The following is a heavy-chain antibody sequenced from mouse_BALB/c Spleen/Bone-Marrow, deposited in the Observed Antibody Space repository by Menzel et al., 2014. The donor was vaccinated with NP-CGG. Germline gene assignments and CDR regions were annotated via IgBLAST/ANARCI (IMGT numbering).Heavy chain of an antibody. CDR2: INPSNGGT. Sequence: VQLQQSGAELVKPGASVKLSCKASGYTFTSYYMYWVKQRPGQGLEWIGEINPSNGGTNFNEKFKSKATLTVDKSSSTAYMQLSSLTSEDSAVYYCTRSYYGKYFDVWGAGTTVTVPS. CDR1: GYTFTSYY. V-gene: IGHV1S81*02. J-gene: IGHJ1*01. CDR3: TRSYYGKYFDV. D-gene: IGHD2-1*01.